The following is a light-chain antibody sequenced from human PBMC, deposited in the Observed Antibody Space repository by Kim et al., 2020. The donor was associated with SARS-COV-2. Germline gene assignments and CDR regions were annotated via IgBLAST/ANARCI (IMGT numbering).Light chain of an antibody. CDR3: SSYTSSSTLHV. J-gene: IGLJ1*01. CDR2: DVS. V-gene: IGLV2-14*03. CDR1: SSDVGDYNY. Sequence: QSITISRTGTSSDVGDYNYVSWYQQHPGKAPKLMIYDVSNRPSGVSNRFSGSKSGNTASLTISGLQAEDEADYYCSSYTSSSTLHVFGTGTKVTVL.